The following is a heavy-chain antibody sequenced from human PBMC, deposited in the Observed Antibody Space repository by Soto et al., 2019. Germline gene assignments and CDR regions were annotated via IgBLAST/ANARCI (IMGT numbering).Heavy chain of an antibody. CDR1: GGTFSTYA. V-gene: IGHV1-69*01. J-gene: IGHJ4*02. CDR2: IIPFFGTI. D-gene: IGHD5-12*01. CDR3: ATSGQSGSDYEDATMIPDNY. Sequence: QVQLVQSGAEVKKPGSSVKVSCKASGGTFSTYAISWVRQAPGQGLECMGGIIPFFGTINYAQKFQGRVTITADESTTTAYMELSSLTSEDTAVYYCATSGQSGSDYEDATMIPDNYWGQGTLVTVSS.